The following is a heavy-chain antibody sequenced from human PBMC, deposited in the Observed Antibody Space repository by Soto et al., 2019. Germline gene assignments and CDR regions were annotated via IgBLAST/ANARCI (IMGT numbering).Heavy chain of an antibody. D-gene: IGHD3-22*01. J-gene: IGHJ4*02. Sequence: SLRLSCAASGFTFSSYAMHWVRQAPGKGLEWVAVISYDGSNKYYADSVKGRFTISRDNSKNTLYLQMNSLRAEDTAVYYCARGITMIVVAPGYWGQGTLVTVSS. CDR3: ARGITMIVVAPGY. CDR2: ISYDGSNK. CDR1: GFTFSSYA. V-gene: IGHV3-30-3*01.